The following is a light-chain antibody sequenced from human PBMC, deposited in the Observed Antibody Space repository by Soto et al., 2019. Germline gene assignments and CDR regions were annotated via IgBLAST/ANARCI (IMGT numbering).Light chain of an antibody. CDR1: SSNVGGNY. CDR2: RND. J-gene: IGLJ2*01. Sequence: QLVLTQPPSASGTPGQRVTISCSGSSSNVGGNYVSWYQQVPGTAPKLVIYRNDQRPSGVPDRFSGSKSDTSASLAISGLRSEDEADYYCATWDDSLSVFVLFGGGTKLTVL. V-gene: IGLV1-47*01. CDR3: ATWDDSLSVFVL.